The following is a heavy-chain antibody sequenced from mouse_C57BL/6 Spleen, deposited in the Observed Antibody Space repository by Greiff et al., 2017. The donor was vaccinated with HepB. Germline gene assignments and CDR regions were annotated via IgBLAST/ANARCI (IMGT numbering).Heavy chain of an antibody. J-gene: IGHJ3*01. CDR2: IDPSDSYT. V-gene: IGHV1-69*01. CDR1: GYTFTSYW. D-gene: IGHD1-1*01. Sequence: QVQLQQPGAELVMPGASVKLSCKASGYTFTSYWMHWVKQRPGQGLEWIGEIDPSDSYTNYNQKFKGKSTLTVDKSSSTAYMQLSSLTSEDSAVYYCARVPYGSKAWFAYWGQGTLVTVSA. CDR3: ARVPYGSKAWFAY.